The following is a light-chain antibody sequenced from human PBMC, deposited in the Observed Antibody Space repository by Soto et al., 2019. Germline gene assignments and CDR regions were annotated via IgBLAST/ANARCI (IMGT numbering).Light chain of an antibody. CDR3: SPG. J-gene: IGKJ3*01. V-gene: IGKV1-39*01. CDR1: QRITNS. Sequence: LSASVGDRVTIPCRASQRITNSLNWYQQKPGRAPNLLIYAASSLQRGAPSRFSGSGSGTDFTLTISCLFSGGFGHTCCSPGFG. CDR2: AAS.